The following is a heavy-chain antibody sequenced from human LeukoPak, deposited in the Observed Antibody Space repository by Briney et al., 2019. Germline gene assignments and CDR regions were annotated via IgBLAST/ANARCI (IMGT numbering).Heavy chain of an antibody. CDR3: AKMNMATIIMGYFDY. J-gene: IGHJ4*02. CDR1: GFTFSSYD. D-gene: IGHD5-24*01. V-gene: IGHV3-23*01. Sequence: PGGSLRLSCAASGFTFSSYDMSWVRQAPGKGLEWVSAISGSGGSTYYADSVKGRFTISRDNSKNTLYLQMNSLRAEDTAVYYCAKMNMATIIMGYFDYWGQGTLVTVSS. CDR2: ISGSGGST.